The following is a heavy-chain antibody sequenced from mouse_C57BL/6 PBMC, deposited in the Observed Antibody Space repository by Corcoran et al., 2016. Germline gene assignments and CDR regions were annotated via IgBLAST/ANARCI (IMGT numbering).Heavy chain of an antibody. V-gene: IGHV1-18*01. CDR1: GYTFTDSN. D-gene: IGHD1-1*01. Sequence: EVQLQQSGPELVKPGASVQIPCKASGYTFTDSNMDWVKQSHGKSLEWLGDINPNNGGTIYNQKFKGKATLTVDKSSSTAYMELRSLTSEDTAVYYCAIRYSGLYYYAMDYWGQGTSVTVSS. CDR2: INPNNGGT. CDR3: AIRYSGLYYYAMDY. J-gene: IGHJ4*01.